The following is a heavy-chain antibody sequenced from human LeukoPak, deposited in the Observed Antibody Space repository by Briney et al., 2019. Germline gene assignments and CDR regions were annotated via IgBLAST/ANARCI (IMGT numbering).Heavy chain of an antibody. J-gene: IGHJ4*02. V-gene: IGHV4-39*01. D-gene: IGHD3-10*01. Sequence: PSETLSLTCTVSGGSISSSTYYWGWIRQPPGKGLEWIVSINYSGSIYYNPSLKSRVTISVDTSKNQFSLKLSSVTAADTAVYFCARRLGGSGTYYFDYWGQGTLVTVSS. CDR3: ARRLGGSGTYYFDY. CDR2: INYSGSI. CDR1: GGSISSSTYY.